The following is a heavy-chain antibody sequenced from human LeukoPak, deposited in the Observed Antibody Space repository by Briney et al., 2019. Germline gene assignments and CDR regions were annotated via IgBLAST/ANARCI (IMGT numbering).Heavy chain of an antibody. CDR1: GGSISSGGYY. Sequence: SETLSLTCAVSGGSISSGGYYWSWIRQHPGKGLEWIGYIYYSGSTYYNPSLKSRVTISVDTSKNQFSLKLSSVTAADTAVYYCARVVGGNSVSFDYWGQGTLVTVSS. J-gene: IGHJ4*02. CDR3: ARVVGGNSVSFDY. CDR2: IYYSGST. V-gene: IGHV4-31*11. D-gene: IGHD4-23*01.